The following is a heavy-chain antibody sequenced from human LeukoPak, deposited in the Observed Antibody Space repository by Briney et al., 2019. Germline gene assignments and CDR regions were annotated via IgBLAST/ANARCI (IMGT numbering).Heavy chain of an antibody. V-gene: IGHV5-51*01. D-gene: IGHD1-7*01. CDR2: IYPGDSDT. Sequence: GGSLEISCKGSGYRFTDYWIGWGRQVAGKGLEWMGIIYPGDSDTRYSPSFQGQVTISADKSINTAHLQWSSLKASDTAMYYCARGAAGTTPDYYYFGLDVWGQGTTVRVSS. CDR3: ARGAAGTTPDYYYFGLDV. J-gene: IGHJ6*02. CDR1: GYRFTDYW.